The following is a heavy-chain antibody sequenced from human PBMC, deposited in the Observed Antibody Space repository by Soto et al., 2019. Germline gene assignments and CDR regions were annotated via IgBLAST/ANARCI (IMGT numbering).Heavy chain of an antibody. D-gene: IGHD3-9*01. V-gene: IGHV3-30*18. CDR1: GFNFRSYG. J-gene: IGHJ4*02. CDR2: ISYDGSAK. CDR3: AKGEGAEDDILTGYPLFDY. Sequence: QVQLVESGGGVVQPGRSLRLSCAASGFNFRSYGMHWVRQAPGKGLEWVAVISYDGSAKWYVDSVKGRFTISRDTSKNILYLQMNSLRAEDTAVYYCAKGEGAEDDILTGYPLFDYRGQGILVTVSS.